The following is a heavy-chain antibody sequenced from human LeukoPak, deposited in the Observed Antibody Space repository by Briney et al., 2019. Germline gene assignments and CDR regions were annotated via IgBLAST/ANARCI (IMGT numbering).Heavy chain of an antibody. J-gene: IGHJ3*02. Sequence: GRSLRLSCVASGFTFNDYAMHWVRQAPGKGLEWVSGISWNSGTTVYADSVKGRFTISRDNGKKSLYLQMNSLRVEDMVFYYCGKVRYDSSGYAFDIWGPGTMVTVSS. V-gene: IGHV3-9*03. CDR1: GFTFNDYA. D-gene: IGHD3-22*01. CDR2: ISWNSGTT. CDR3: GKVRYDSSGYAFDI.